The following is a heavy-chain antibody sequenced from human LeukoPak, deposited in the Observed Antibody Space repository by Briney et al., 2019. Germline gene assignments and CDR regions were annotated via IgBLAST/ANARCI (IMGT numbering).Heavy chain of an antibody. CDR2: IYYSGST. Sequence: KPSETLSLTCTVSGGFISSYYWSWIRQPPGKGLEWIGYIYYSGSTSYNPSLRSRVTMSVDTSKNQFSLKLSSVTAPDTAVYYCVRHGTQKYVADYWGQGTLVTVSS. CDR3: VRHGTQKYVADY. V-gene: IGHV4-59*08. D-gene: IGHD1-1*01. CDR1: GGFISSYY. J-gene: IGHJ4*02.